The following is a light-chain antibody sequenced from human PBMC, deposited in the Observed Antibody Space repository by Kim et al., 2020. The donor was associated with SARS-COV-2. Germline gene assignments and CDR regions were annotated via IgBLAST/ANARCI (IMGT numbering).Light chain of an antibody. Sequence: EIVLTQSPATLSLSPGERATLSCRASQSVSSSLAWYQQNPGQAPRLLIYDASNRATGIPARFSGSGSGTDFTLTISSLEPEDFAVYYWQQRSNWPPTFGGGTKVDIK. V-gene: IGKV3-11*01. CDR1: QSVSSS. CDR2: DAS. CDR3: QQRSNWPPT. J-gene: IGKJ4*01.